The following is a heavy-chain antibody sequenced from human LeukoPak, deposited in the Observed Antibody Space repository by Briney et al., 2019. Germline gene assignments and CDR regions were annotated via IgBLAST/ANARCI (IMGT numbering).Heavy chain of an antibody. CDR3: TRAGWQLIEVGFDS. J-gene: IGHJ4*02. V-gene: IGHV3-49*03. CDR1: GFTFGDYA. CDR2: IRTKPYGGTT. D-gene: IGHD1-26*01. Sequence: GGSLRLSCSTSGFTFGDYAMSCFRQAPGKGLEWVGFIRTKPYGGTTEYAASVRGRFTISRDDSKSITYLQMNSLKTEDTAVYYCTRAGWQLIEVGFDSWGQGTLVTVSS.